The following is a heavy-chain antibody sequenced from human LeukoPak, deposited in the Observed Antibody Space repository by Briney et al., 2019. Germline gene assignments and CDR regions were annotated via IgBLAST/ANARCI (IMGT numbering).Heavy chain of an antibody. J-gene: IGHJ4*02. CDR2: ISGSGGST. CDR1: GFTFSSYA. D-gene: IGHD2-2*01. V-gene: IGHV3-23*01. CDR3: AKPHCSSTSCSFDY. Sequence: PGGSLRLSCEASGFTFSSYAMSWVRQAPGKGLEWVSAISGSGGSTYYADSVKGRFTISRDNSKNTLYLQMNSLRAEDTAVYYCAKPHCSSTSCSFDYWGQGTLVTVSS.